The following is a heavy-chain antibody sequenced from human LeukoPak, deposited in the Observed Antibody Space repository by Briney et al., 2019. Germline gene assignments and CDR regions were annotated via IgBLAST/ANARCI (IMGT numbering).Heavy chain of an antibody. Sequence: WASVKVSCKASGYTFTSYYMHWVRQAPGQGLEWMGIINPSGGSTSYARKFQGRVTMTRDTSTSTVYMELSSLRSEDTAVYYCARDQVAPYFDYWGQGTLVTVSS. CDR2: INPSGGST. CDR1: GYTFTSYY. V-gene: IGHV1-46*01. J-gene: IGHJ4*02. CDR3: ARDQVAPYFDY. D-gene: IGHD5-12*01.